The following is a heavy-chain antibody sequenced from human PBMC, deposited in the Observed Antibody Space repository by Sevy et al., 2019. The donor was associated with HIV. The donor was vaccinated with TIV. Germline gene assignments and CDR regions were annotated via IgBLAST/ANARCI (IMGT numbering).Heavy chain of an antibody. Sequence: GSLRLSCNASGITFSTSVMNWVRQSPDRGLGWVSSISGDTYYTHYADSMRGRFIVSRDNAKNSLFLEMNSLTVEDTAVYYCTRASLLGYCSTTSCYYAFDIWGPRTVVTVSS. D-gene: IGHD2-2*01. V-gene: IGHV3-21*01. CDR3: TRASLLGYCSTTSCYYAFDI. J-gene: IGHJ3*02. CDR1: GITFSTSV. CDR2: ISGDTYYT.